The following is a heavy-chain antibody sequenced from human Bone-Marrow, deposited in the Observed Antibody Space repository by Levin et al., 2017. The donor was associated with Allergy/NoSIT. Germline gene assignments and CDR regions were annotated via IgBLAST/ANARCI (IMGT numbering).Heavy chain of an antibody. CDR2: IYHSGSA. V-gene: IGHV4-4*02. Sequence: SETLSLTCAVSGGSISTSNWWTWVRQSPAKGLEWIGEIYHSGSATYNPSLKSRVTISVDKSKNQFSLKLSSVTAADTAVYYGATCPGTSSTTCYGIDYWGQGTLVTVSS. CDR3: ATCPGTSSTTCYGIDY. J-gene: IGHJ4*02. CDR1: GGSISTSNW. D-gene: IGHD2-2*01.